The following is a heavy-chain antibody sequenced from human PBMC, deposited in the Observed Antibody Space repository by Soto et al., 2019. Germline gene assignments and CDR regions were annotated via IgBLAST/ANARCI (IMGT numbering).Heavy chain of an antibody. CDR3: ARHPSFIVVVTATPDDGFDY. J-gene: IGHJ4*02. V-gene: IGHV4-39*01. Sequence: QLQLQESGPGLVKPSETLSLTCTVSGGSISSSSYYWGWIRQPPGKGLEWIGSIYYSGSTYYNPSLKSRVTISVDTSKNQFSLKLSSVTAADTAVYYCARHPSFIVVVTATPDDGFDYWGQGTLVTVSS. CDR2: IYYSGST. D-gene: IGHD2-21*02. CDR1: GGSISSSSYY.